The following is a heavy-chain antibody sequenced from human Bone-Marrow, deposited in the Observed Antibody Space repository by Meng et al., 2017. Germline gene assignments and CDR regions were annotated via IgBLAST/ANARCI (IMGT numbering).Heavy chain of an antibody. J-gene: IGHJ4*02. CDR2: LYRSGST. CDR1: GGSISSSDW. D-gene: IGHD4-17*01. V-gene: IGHV4-4*02. Sequence: QVQLQESGPGLVKPSGTLSLTCVVSGGSISSSDWWTWVRQPPGKGLEWIGELYRSGSTYYNSSLRSRVTISVDKSKNQFSLSLTSVTAADTAVYYCATTVRNWGQGTLVTVSS. CDR3: ATTVRN.